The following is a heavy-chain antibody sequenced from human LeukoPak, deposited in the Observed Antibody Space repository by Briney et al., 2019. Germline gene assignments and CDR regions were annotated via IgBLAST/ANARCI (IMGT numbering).Heavy chain of an antibody. D-gene: IGHD3-3*01. V-gene: IGHV1-69*05. CDR1: GGTFSSYA. CDR3: ARDPPTDYDFWSGYFDH. Sequence: SVKVSCKASGGTFSSYAISWVRQAPGQGLEWMGRIIPIFGTANYAQKFQGRVTITTDESTSTAYMELSSLRSEDTAVYYCARDPPTDYDFWSGYFDHWGQGTLVPVSS. CDR2: IIPIFGTA. J-gene: IGHJ4*02.